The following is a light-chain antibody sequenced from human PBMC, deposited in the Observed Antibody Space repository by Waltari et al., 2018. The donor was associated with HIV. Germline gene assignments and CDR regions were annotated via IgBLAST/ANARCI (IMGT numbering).Light chain of an antibody. Sequence: EVVLTQAPSTLSVPLGEGASLSCRASQTLTNKLGWYQQKAGQAPRLLIYEASRRATAIPDRFSGSWSGTEFNLTISRLVFEDVAVYVCQQYKYWPETFGQGTKVEIK. J-gene: IGKJ1*01. CDR3: QQYKYWPET. V-gene: IGKV3D-15*01. CDR1: QTLTNK. CDR2: EAS.